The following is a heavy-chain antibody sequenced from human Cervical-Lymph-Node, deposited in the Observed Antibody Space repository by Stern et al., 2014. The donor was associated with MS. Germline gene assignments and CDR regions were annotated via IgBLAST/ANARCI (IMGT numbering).Heavy chain of an antibody. CDR2: ISSDGTEE. Sequence: VQLVESGGGVVQPGRSLRLSCSASGFTFSSYGMHLVRQIPGKGLEWVALISSDGTEEFCADSVKGRFTISRDNSKKTLYLQMNGLRAEDTAVYSCAKRRDGFNYLASWGQGTLVTVSS. CDR3: AKRRDGFNYLAS. V-gene: IGHV3-30*18. CDR1: GFTFSSYG. J-gene: IGHJ5*01. D-gene: IGHD5-24*01.